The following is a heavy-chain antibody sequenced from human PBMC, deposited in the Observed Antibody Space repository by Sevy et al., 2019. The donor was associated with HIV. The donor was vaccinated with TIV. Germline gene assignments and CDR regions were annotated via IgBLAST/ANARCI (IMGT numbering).Heavy chain of an antibody. V-gene: IGHV3-49*04. D-gene: IGHD1-26*01. CDR1: GFTFGEYV. CDR2: IRGKAYGGKT. CDR3: SRVGGATDWGMAV. J-gene: IGHJ6*02. Sequence: GESLKISCTASGFTFGEYVMSWVRQAPGKGLEWVGFIRGKAYGGKTEYAPSVRGRFTISRDDSKSIAYLEMNSLKTEDTAVYYCSRVGGATDWGMAVWGQGTTVTVSS.